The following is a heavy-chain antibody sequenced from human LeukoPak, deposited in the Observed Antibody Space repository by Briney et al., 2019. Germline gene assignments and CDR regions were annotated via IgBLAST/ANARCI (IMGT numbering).Heavy chain of an antibody. V-gene: IGHV3-74*01. CDR3: ARDLGSSDPPDY. CDR2: FNSDGTST. Sequence: PGGSLRLSCAASGFTFSDYWMHWVRQVPGKGLMWVSRFNSDGTSTDYADSVKGRFTLSRDNAKNSLYLQMNSLRAEDTAVYYCARDLGSSDPPDYWGQGTLVTVSS. CDR1: GFTFSDYW. J-gene: IGHJ4*02. D-gene: IGHD6-6*01.